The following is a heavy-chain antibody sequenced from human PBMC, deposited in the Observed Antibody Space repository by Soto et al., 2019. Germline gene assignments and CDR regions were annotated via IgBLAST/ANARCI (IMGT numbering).Heavy chain of an antibody. CDR3: ARRGDSSGFIDY. D-gene: IGHD3-22*01. CDR1: GYIFTSYW. J-gene: IGHJ4*02. V-gene: IGHV5-51*01. CDR2: IYPGDSDT. Sequence: GESLEISCKVSGYIFTSYWINWVRQMPGKGLEWMGIIYPGDSDTRYNPSFQGQITISADKSINTAYLQWSSLKASDTAVYYCARRGDSSGFIDYWGQGTMVTVS.